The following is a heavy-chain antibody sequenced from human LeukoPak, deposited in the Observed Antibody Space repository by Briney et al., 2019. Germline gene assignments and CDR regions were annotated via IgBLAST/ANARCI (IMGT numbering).Heavy chain of an antibody. CDR3: ARGHIAAAVPYYGMDV. CDR1: RFSFNNYG. V-gene: IGHV3-33*01. D-gene: IGHD6-13*01. Sequence: GGSLRLSCAASRFSFNNYGMHWVRQAPGKGLEWVAVISYDGNNKYYADSVKGRFTISRDNSKNTLYLQMNSLRAEDTAVYFCARGHIAAAVPYYGMDVWGQGTTVTVSS. CDR2: ISYDGNNK. J-gene: IGHJ6*02.